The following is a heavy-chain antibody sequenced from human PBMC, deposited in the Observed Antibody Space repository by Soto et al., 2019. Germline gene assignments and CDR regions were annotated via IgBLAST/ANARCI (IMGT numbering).Heavy chain of an antibody. J-gene: IGHJ4*02. CDR3: ARDGITPLTGYSSGWYLGY. CDR1: GFTFSSYG. D-gene: IGHD6-19*01. V-gene: IGHV3-33*01. Sequence: QVQLAESGGGVVQPGRSLRLSCAASGFTFSSYGMHWVRQAPGKGLEWVAVIWYDGSNKYYADSVKGRFTISRDNSKNTLYLQMNSLRAEDTAVYYCARDGITPLTGYSSGWYLGYWGQGTLVTVSS. CDR2: IWYDGSNK.